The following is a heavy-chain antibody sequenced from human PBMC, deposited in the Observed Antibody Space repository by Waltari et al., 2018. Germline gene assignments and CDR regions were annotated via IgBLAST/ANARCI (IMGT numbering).Heavy chain of an antibody. CDR2: IYYRGGT. V-gene: IGHV4-31*03. CDR3: ASDDGDHWD. D-gene: IGHD3-16*01. Sequence: QVQLQESGPGLVKPSQTLSLNCTVSGGSISSGGYYWSWIRQPPGKGLEWIGYIYYRGGTYYLPSLTSRVTISVYTSKNQFSLKLSSVTAADTAVYYCASDDGDHWDWGQEPWSPSPQ. J-gene: IGHJ4*01. CDR1: GGSISSGGYY.